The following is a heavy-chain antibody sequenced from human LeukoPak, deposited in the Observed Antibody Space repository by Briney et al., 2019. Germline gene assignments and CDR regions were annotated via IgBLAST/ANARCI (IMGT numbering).Heavy chain of an antibody. CDR2: ISGTGSST. V-gene: IGHV3-23*01. D-gene: IGHD1-1*01. J-gene: IGHJ3*02. CDR1: GFTFSSYA. Sequence: HPGGSLRLSCAASGFTFSSYALSWVRQAPGKGLEWVSGISGTGSSTYYADSVKDRFSISRDNSRNTLYLQMNSLRGEDTAVYYCAKDVERYSSAFDIWGQGTLVTVSS. CDR3: AKDVERYSSAFDI.